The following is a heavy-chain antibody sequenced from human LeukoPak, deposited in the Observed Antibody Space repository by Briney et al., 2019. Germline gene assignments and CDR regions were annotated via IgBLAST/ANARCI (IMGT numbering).Heavy chain of an antibody. CDR2: IRYDGSNK. CDR3: AKDHISLAGIAQCSSTSCLFDY. V-gene: IGHV3-30*02. D-gene: IGHD2-2*01. J-gene: IGHJ4*02. Sequence: GGSLRLSCAASGFTFSSYGMHWVRHAPGKGLELVAFIRYDGSNKYYADSVKGRFTISRDNSKNTLYLQMNSLRAEDTAVYYCAKDHISLAGIAQCSSTSCLFDYWGQGTLVTVSS. CDR1: GFTFSSYG.